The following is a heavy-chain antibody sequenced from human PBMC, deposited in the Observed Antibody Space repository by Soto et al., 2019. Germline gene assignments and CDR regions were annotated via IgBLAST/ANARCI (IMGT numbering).Heavy chain of an antibody. Sequence: ASVKVSCKVSGYTLTELSMHWVRQAPGKGLEWMGWMNPNSGNTGYAQKFQGRVTMTRNTSISTAYMELSSLRSEDTAVYYCARLYYMDVWGKGTTVTVSS. CDR1: GYTLTELS. CDR2: MNPNSGNT. CDR3: ARLYYMDV. J-gene: IGHJ6*03. V-gene: IGHV1-8*01.